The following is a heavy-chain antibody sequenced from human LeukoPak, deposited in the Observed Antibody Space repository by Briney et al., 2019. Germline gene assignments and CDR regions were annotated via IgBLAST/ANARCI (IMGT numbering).Heavy chain of an antibody. V-gene: IGHV3-21*01. CDR1: GFTFSNYN. CDR3: AKTYYYDSSGYRNDAFDI. D-gene: IGHD3-22*01. CDR2: ISYTSSYI. J-gene: IGHJ3*02. Sequence: PGGSLRLSCAASGFTFSNYNMDWVRQAPGRGLEWVSSISYTSSYIYYADSVKGRFTISRDNAKKSLYLQMNSLRAEDTAVYYCAKTYYYDSSGYRNDAFDIWGQGTMVTFSS.